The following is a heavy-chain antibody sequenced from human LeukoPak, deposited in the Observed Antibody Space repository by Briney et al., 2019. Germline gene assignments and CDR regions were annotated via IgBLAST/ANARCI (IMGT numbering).Heavy chain of an antibody. CDR1: GSTFSGSA. Sequence: GGSLRLSCEGSGSTFSGSAMSWVRQAPGKGLEWVSALSGSGVSTHYADSVKGRFTISRDNSKNTLYLQMNSLRAEDTAVYFCAKDRAASGTLGLDYWGQGTLVTVSS. CDR2: LSGSGVST. V-gene: IGHV3-23*01. CDR3: AKDRAASGTLGLDY. D-gene: IGHD6-13*01. J-gene: IGHJ4*02.